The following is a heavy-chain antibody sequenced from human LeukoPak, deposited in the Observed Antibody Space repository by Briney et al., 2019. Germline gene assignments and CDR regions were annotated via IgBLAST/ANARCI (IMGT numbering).Heavy chain of an antibody. CDR3: ARDGRGYYFDY. J-gene: IGHJ4*02. D-gene: IGHD3-16*01. CDR2: IYYSGST. V-gene: IGHV4-59*01. CDR1: GGSINSYY. Sequence: SETLSLTRTVSGGSINSYYWSWIRQPPGRGLEWIGYIYYSGSTNYNPSLKSRVTISVDTSKNQFSLQLSSVTAADTAVYYCARDGRGYYFDYWGQGTLVTVSS.